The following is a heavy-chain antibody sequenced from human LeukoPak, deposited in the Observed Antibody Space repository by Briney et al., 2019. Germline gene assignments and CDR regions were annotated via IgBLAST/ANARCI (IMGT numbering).Heavy chain of an antibody. D-gene: IGHD1-26*01. Sequence: SGTLSLSCTVSGGSISDYCWSWIRQPPGTGLEWIGDIWYNGNTDYIPFLKSGVSISLDTSKNHFSLILNSVTAADTAVYDCARVDGRYPCFDYWGQGTLVTVSS. CDR2: IWYNGNT. CDR1: GGSISDYC. V-gene: IGHV4-59*01. CDR3: ARVDGRYPCFDY. J-gene: IGHJ4*02.